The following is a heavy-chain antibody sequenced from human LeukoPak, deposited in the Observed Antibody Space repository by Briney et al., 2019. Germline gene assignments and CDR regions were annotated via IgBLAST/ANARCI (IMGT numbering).Heavy chain of an antibody. CDR3: AKDLDSTGYFYGGDN. Sequence: GSLRLSCTASGFTFGNYAMNWVRHAPGKGLEWVSLISTSDNTHYADSVKGRFTISRDISKNTLYLQMNSLRAEDTAVYYCAKDLDSTGYFYGGDNWGQGTLVTVSS. CDR2: ISTSDNT. CDR1: GFTFGNYA. V-gene: IGHV3-23*01. J-gene: IGHJ4*02. D-gene: IGHD3-22*01.